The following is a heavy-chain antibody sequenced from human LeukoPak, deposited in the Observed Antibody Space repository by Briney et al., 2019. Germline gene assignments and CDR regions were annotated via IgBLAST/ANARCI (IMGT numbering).Heavy chain of an antibody. CDR1: GFTFSSYA. Sequence: PGGSLRLSCAASGFTFSSYAMSWVRQAPGKGLEWVSAISGSGGSTYYADSVKGRFTISRDSSKNTLYLQMNSLRAEDTAVYYCAKTPHYYDSSGYSFTYFDLWGRGTLVTVSS. V-gene: IGHV3-23*01. CDR2: ISGSGGST. D-gene: IGHD3-22*01. CDR3: AKTPHYYDSSGYSFTYFDL. J-gene: IGHJ2*01.